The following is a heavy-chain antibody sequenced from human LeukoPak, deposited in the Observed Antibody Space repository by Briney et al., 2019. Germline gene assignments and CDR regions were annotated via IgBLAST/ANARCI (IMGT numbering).Heavy chain of an antibody. CDR3: ARGNYDYFDY. Sequence: PSETLSLTCAVYGGSFSGYHWSWIRQPPGKGLEWIGEINHSGSTNYNPSLKSRVTISVDTSKNQFSLKLSSVTAADTAVYYCARGNYDYFDYWGQGTPVTVSS. D-gene: IGHD1-7*01. CDR1: GGSFSGYH. V-gene: IGHV4-34*01. CDR2: INHSGST. J-gene: IGHJ4*02.